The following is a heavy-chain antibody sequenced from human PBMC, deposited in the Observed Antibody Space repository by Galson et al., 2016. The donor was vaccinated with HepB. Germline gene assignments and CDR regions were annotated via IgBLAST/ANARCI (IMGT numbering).Heavy chain of an antibody. CDR1: GFTFTSYS. CDR2: ISHGGGAT. J-gene: IGHJ5*02. Sequence: SLRLSCAASGFTFTSYSMGWVRQAPGKGLEWVSVISHGGGATHYADSVKGRFTISRDNSQNTLSLQMNSLRVEDTAVYYCARDPPAAGSSTWAWGQGTLVTVSS. V-gene: IGHV3-23*01. CDR3: ARDPPAAGSSTWA. D-gene: IGHD2-8*01.